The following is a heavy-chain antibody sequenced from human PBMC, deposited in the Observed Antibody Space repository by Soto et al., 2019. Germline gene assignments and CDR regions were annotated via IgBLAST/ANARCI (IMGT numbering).Heavy chain of an antibody. V-gene: IGHV3-23*01. Sequence: PGGSLRLSCVASGFAFSAYDMSWGRQGQGKGLEWVSGISESGSGTYYADSVKGRFTIARDNSKNTLYLQMSSLRAEDTAVYYCAKDTAPRFVWGQGTTVTVSS. CDR3: AKDTAPRFV. J-gene: IGHJ6*02. CDR1: GFAFSAYD. CDR2: ISESGSGT. D-gene: IGHD5-18*01.